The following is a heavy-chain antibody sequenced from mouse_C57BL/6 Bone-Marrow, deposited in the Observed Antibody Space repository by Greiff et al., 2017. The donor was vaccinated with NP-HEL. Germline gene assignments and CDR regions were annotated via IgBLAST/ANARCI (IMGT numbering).Heavy chain of an antibody. D-gene: IGHD2-3*01. CDR2: IHPSDSDT. J-gene: IGHJ4*01. Sequence: QVQLQQPGAELVKPGASVKVSCKASGYTFTSYWMHWVKQRPGQGLEWIGRIHPSDSDTNYNQKFKGQAILTVDKSSKTSYVQLIILTSEDSAVYYCGWLLSIDYGGQGTSVTVP. V-gene: IGHV1-74*01. CDR3: GWLLSIDY. CDR1: GYTFTSYW.